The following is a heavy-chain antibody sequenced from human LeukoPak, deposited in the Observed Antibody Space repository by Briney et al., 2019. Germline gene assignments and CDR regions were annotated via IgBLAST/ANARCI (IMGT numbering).Heavy chain of an antibody. D-gene: IGHD3-22*01. CDR2: INPSGGST. CDR1: GYTFTSYY. J-gene: IGHJ4*02. V-gene: IGHV1-46*01. Sequence: GASVKVSCKASGYTFTSYYMHWVRQAPGQGLEWMGIINPSGGSTSYAQKFQGRVTMTRDTSTSTVYMELSSLRSEDTAVYYCARAGSGYYPMNSFDYWGQGTLVTVSS. CDR3: ARAGSGYYPMNSFDY.